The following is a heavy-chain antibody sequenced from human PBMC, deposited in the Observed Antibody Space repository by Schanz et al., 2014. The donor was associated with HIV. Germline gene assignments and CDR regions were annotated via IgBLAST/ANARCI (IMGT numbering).Heavy chain of an antibody. CDR3: ARGGYGGNPGTYYYYYGMDV. J-gene: IGHJ6*02. V-gene: IGHV3-30*03. CDR2: ISYDGSNK. D-gene: IGHD4-17*01. Sequence: QVQLVESGGGVVQPGMSLTLSCAASGFTFSNFGMHWVRLAPGKGLEWVALISYDGSNKYYSDSVKGRFTISRDNSRNTLYLQMNSLRAEDTAVYYCARGGYGGNPGTYYYYYGMDVWGQGTTVTVSS. CDR1: GFTFSNFG.